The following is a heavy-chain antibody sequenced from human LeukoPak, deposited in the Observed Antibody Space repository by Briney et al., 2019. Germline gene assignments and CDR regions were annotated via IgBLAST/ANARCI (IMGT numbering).Heavy chain of an antibody. Sequence: GGSLRLSCVASGFTVSSNDMTWVRQAPGKGLEWVSVIYHSGETYYADSVKGRFTISRDNSNTVYLQMNSLRAEDTAVYFCARGLHDFLRGHMSYWGQGTPVTVSS. J-gene: IGHJ4*02. CDR3: ARGLHDFLRGHMSY. D-gene: IGHD3-3*01. V-gene: IGHV3-53*05. CDR2: IYHSGET. CDR1: GFTVSSND.